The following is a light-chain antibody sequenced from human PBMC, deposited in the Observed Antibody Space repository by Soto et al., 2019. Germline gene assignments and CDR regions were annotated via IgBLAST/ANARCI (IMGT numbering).Light chain of an antibody. CDR3: SSYTRTSNHYF. V-gene: IGLV2-14*01. CDR2: EVS. Sequence: QSALAQPASVSGSPGQSITISCTGASSDVGGYNYVSWYQQHPGKAPKLMIYEVSNRPSGVSNRFSGSKSGNTASLTISGLQAEDEADYYCSSYTRTSNHYFFGSGTKVTVL. CDR1: SSDVGGYNY. J-gene: IGLJ1*01.